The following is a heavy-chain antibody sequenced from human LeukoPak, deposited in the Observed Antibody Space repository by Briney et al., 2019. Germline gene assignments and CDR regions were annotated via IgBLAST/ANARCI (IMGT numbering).Heavy chain of an antibody. V-gene: IGHV7-4-1*02. CDR1: GYTLTNYA. J-gene: IGHJ4*02. Sequence: ASVKVSCKASGYTLTNYALNWVRQAPGQGLEWMGWINTNTGNPTYAQGFTGRFVFSLDTSVNTAYLQISSLKAEDTAIYYCARVQGYCSTTSCYPHYWGQGTLVTVSS. CDR3: ARVQGYCSTTSCYPHY. D-gene: IGHD2-2*01. CDR2: INTNTGNP.